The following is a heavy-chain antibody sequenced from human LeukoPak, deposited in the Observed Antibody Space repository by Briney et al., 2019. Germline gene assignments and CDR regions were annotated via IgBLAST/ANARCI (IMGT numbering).Heavy chain of an antibody. V-gene: IGHV3-48*01. CDR2: IHSSGTTI. J-gene: IGHJ3*02. CDR3: ARRLGEGAFDI. CDR1: GFTFSSYS. Sequence: GGSLRLSCAASGFTFSSYSMNWVRQAPGKGLEWVSYIHSSGTTIYYADSVKGRFTISRDNAKNSLYLQMNSLRAEDTAVYYCARRLGEGAFDIWGQGTMVTVSS. D-gene: IGHD3-10*01.